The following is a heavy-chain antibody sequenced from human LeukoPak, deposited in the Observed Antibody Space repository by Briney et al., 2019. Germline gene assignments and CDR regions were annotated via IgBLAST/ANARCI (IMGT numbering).Heavy chain of an antibody. Sequence: AETLSLTCAASGGSISSYYWSWIRQAPGKGLEWIAGIYSSGGTNYNPYLKSRVNLSVDTSKNPFSLKLRSVTAAGTAVYYCARSSSTSSPKTYFDYWGQGTLVTVSS. CDR3: ARSSSTSSPKTYFDY. CDR1: GGSISSYY. V-gene: IGHV4-4*07. CDR2: IYSSGGT. D-gene: IGHD2-2*01. J-gene: IGHJ4*02.